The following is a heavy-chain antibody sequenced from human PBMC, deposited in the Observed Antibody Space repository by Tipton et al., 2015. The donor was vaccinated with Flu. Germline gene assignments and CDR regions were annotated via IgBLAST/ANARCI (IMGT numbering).Heavy chain of an antibody. V-gene: IGHV4-34*01. Sequence: TLSLTCAVYGGSFSGYYWSWIRQPPGKGLEWIGEINHSGSTNYNPSLKSRVTISVDTSKNQFSLKLSSVTAADTAVYYCARKRLPELRNYYYYGMDLWGQGTPVTVSS. CDR2: INHSGST. J-gene: IGHJ6*02. CDR3: ARKRLPELRNYYYYGMDL. D-gene: IGHD1-7*01. CDR1: GGSFSGYY.